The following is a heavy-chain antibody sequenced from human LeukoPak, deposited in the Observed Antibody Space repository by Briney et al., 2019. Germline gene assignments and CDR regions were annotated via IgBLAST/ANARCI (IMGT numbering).Heavy chain of an antibody. CDR3: ARRGGYYYGSGRHAFDI. CDR1: GGSISSGDYY. J-gene: IGHJ3*02. Sequence: SETLSLTCTVSGGSISSGDYYWSWIRQPPGKGLEWIGEINHSGSTNYNPSLKSRVTTSVDTSKNQFSLKLSSVTAADTAVYYCARRGGYYYGSGRHAFDIWGQGTMVTVSS. CDR2: INHSGST. V-gene: IGHV4-39*07. D-gene: IGHD3-10*01.